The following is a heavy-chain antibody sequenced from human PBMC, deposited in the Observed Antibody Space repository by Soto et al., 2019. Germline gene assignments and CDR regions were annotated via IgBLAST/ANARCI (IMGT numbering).Heavy chain of an antibody. CDR2: ISGSGGST. CDR1: GFTFDNAW. D-gene: IGHD6-19*01. Sequence: GGSLRLSCAASGFTFDNAWMSWFRQAPGKGLECVSAISGSGGSTYYADSVKGRFTISRDNSKNTLYLQMNSLRAEDTAVYYCAKAIGYIAVAVYFDYWGQGTLVTVSS. J-gene: IGHJ4*02. CDR3: AKAIGYIAVAVYFDY. V-gene: IGHV3-23*01.